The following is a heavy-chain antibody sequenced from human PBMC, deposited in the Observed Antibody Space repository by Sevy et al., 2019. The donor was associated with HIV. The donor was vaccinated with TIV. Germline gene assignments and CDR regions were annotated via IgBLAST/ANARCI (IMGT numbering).Heavy chain of an antibody. Sequence: GGSLRLSCAASGFTFSSYSMNWVRQAPGKGLEWVSSISSSSNYIYYAHSVKGRFTISRDNAKNSLYLQMNSLRAEDTAVYYCARAFITIFGVVDYGMDVWGQGTTVTVSS. V-gene: IGHV3-21*01. CDR1: GFTFSSYS. CDR2: ISSSSNYI. D-gene: IGHD3-3*01. J-gene: IGHJ6*02. CDR3: ARAFITIFGVVDYGMDV.